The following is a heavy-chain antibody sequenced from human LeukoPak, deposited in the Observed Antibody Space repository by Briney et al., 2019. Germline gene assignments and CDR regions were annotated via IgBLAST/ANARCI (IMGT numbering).Heavy chain of an antibody. CDR3: AKVPTVYYYYGMDV. CDR1: GFTFDDYA. V-gene: IGHV3-43*02. J-gene: IGHJ6*02. Sequence: GGPLRLSCAASGFTFDDYAMHWVRQAPGKGLEWVSLISGDGGSTYYADSVKGRFTISRDNSKNSLYLQMNSLRTEDTALYYCAKVPTVYYYYGMDVWGQGTTVTVSS. D-gene: IGHD4-11*01. CDR2: ISGDGGST.